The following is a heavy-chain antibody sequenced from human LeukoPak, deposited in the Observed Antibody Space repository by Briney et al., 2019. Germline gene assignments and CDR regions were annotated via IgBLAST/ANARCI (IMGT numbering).Heavy chain of an antibody. Sequence: ASVKVSFKASGYTFTNYYMHWVRQAPGQGLEWMGIINPSGASTGYAQNFQGRVTMTWDTSTSTVYMELSSLRSEDTAVYYCARFSSNWYSSFDYWGQGTLVTVSS. V-gene: IGHV1-46*01. CDR2: INPSGAST. D-gene: IGHD6-13*01. CDR1: GYTFTNYY. J-gene: IGHJ4*02. CDR3: ARFSSNWYSSFDY.